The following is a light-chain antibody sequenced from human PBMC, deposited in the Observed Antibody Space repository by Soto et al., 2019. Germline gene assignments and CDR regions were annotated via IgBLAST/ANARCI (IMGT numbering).Light chain of an antibody. J-gene: IGLJ1*01. Sequence: QSVLTQPPSASGSPGQSVAISCTGTSSDVGGYNYVSWYQQHPGKAPKLMIYEVNKRPSGVPDRFSGSKSGNTASLTVSGLQAGDEADYYYSSYAGSSNVFGTGTKVTVL. CDR1: SSDVGGYNY. CDR2: EVN. CDR3: SSYAGSSNV. V-gene: IGLV2-8*01.